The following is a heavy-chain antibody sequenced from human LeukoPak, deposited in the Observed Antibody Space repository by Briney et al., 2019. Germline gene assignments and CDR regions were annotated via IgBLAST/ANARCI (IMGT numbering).Heavy chain of an antibody. CDR3: ASSLGGPNWFDP. CDR1: GGTFSSYA. CDR2: IIPIFGTA. Sequence: SVKVSCKASGGTFSSYAISWVRQAPGQGLEWLGGIIPIFGTANYAQKFQGRVTITADESTSTAYMELSSLRSEDTAVYYCASSLGGPNWFDPWGQGTLVTVSS. D-gene: IGHD1-26*01. J-gene: IGHJ5*02. V-gene: IGHV1-69*13.